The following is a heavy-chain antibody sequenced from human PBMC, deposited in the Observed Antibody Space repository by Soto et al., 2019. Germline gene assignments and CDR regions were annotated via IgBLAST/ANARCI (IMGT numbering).Heavy chain of an antibody. CDR3: TGRFIAAAMFDP. J-gene: IGHJ5*02. CDR1: GFTLGDYA. Sequence: HPGGSLRLSCTASGFTLGDYAMSWFRQAPGKGLEWVGFIRSKAYGGTTEYAASVKGRFTISRDDSKSIAYLQMNSLKTEDTAVYYCTGRFIAAAMFDPWGQGTLVTVSS. CDR2: IRSKAYGGTT. V-gene: IGHV3-49*03. D-gene: IGHD6-13*01.